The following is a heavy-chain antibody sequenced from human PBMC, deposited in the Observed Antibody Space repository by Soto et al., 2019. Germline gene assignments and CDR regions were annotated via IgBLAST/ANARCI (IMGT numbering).Heavy chain of an antibody. CDR3: ARLGPTTVPTSYFTGNYNGMDV. D-gene: IGHD4-17*01. J-gene: IGHJ6*02. V-gene: IGHV4-30-4*01. CDR1: GGSISSGDYY. Sequence: SETLSLTCTVSGGSISSGDYYWSWIRQPPGKGLEWIEYIYYSGSTYYNPSLRSRLTISVDTSKNQFSLKLSSVTAADTAVYCCARLGPTTVPTSYFTGNYNGMDVWGQGTTVTVSS. CDR2: IYYSGST.